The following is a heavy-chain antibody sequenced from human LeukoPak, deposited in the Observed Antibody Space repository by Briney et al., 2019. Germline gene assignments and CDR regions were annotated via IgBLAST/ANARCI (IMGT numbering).Heavy chain of an antibody. Sequence: SETLSLTCTVSGGSIGSSSYYWGWIRQPPGKGLEWIGSIYYSGSTYYNPSLKSRVTISVDTSKNQFSLKLSSVTAADTAVYYCARDASYSSSSVWFDPWGQGTLVTVSS. CDR1: GGSIGSSSYY. V-gene: IGHV4-39*07. D-gene: IGHD6-6*01. CDR3: ARDASYSSSSVWFDP. J-gene: IGHJ5*02. CDR2: IYYSGST.